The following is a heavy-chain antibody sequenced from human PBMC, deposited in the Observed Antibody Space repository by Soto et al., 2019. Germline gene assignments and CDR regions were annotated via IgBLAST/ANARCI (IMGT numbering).Heavy chain of an antibody. V-gene: IGHV3-49*03. CDR1: GFTFGDYA. D-gene: IGHD4-17*01. J-gene: IGHJ3*02. CDR3: TSTAPYGDYDGYAFDI. Sequence: GGSLRLSCTASGFTFGDYAMSWFRQAPGKGLEWVGFIRSKAYGGTTEYAASVKGRFTISRDDSKSIAYLQMNSLKTEDTAVYYCTSTAPYGDYDGYAFDIWGQGTMVTVSS. CDR2: IRSKAYGGTT.